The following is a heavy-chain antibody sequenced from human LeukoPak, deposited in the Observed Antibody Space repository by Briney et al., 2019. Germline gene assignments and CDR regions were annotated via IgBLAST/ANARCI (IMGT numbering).Heavy chain of an antibody. CDR1: GGSIRSYY. CDR2: IHYSEST. CDR3: ASRSGSFSDALDI. V-gene: IGHV4-59*08. Sequence: PSETLSLTCTVSGGSIRSYYWGWIRQPREKGLEWIGHIHYSESTKYNPSLKSRVTMSVDTSKNQFSLKLSSVTAADTAVYYCASRSGSFSDALDIWGQGTLVTVSS. J-gene: IGHJ3*02. D-gene: IGHD3-10*01.